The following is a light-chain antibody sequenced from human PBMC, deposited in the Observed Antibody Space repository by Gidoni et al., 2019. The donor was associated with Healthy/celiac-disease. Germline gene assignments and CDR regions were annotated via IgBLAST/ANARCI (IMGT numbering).Light chain of an antibody. CDR3: SSYTSSSDSV. V-gene: IGLV2-14*01. J-gene: IGLJ2*01. CDR2: DVS. Sequence: QSALTQPAPVSGSPGQSITISCTGTSGDVGGYNYVSWYQQHPGKAPKLMIYDVSNRPSGVSNRFSGSKSGNTASLTISGLQAEDEADYYCSSYTSSSDSVFGGGTKLTVL. CDR1: SGDVGGYNY.